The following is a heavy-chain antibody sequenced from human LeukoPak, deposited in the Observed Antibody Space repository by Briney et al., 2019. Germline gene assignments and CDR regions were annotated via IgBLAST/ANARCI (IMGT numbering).Heavy chain of an antibody. V-gene: IGHV3-23*01. D-gene: IGHD3-16*01. CDR2: IGTSDTST. CDR1: GFTFSNSA. J-gene: IGHJ4*02. Sequence: GGSLRLSCVASGFTFSNSAMSWVRQAPGKGLEWVSGIGTSDTSTYYADSVKGRFTVSRDNSKNTLYLQMNSLRAEDTAAYYCARGRGGDYWGQGNLVTVS. CDR3: ARGRGGDY.